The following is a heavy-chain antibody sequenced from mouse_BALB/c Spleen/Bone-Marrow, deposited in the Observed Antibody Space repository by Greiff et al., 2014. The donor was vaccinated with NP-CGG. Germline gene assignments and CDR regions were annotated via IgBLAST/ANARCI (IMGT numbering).Heavy chain of an antibody. V-gene: IGHV1-9*01. J-gene: IGHJ3*01. CDR3: ARWAFDAWFAY. D-gene: IGHD3-1*01. CDR2: ILPGSGNT. CDR1: SYTFSSYW. Sequence: QVQLQQPGAELMKPGASVKVSCKATSYTFSSYWIEWVKQRPGHGLEWIGEILPGSGNTNYNEKFKGKATFTADTSSNTAYMQLSSLTSEDSAFYYCARWAFDAWFAYWGQGTLVTVSA.